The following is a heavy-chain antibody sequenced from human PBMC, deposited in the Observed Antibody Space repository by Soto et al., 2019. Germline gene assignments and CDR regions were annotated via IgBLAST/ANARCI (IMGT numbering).Heavy chain of an antibody. J-gene: IGHJ6*02. CDR1: GYTFTSYG. Sequence: QVQLVQSGAEVKKPGASVKVSCKASGYTFTSYGISWVRQAPGQGLEWMGWISAYNGNTNYAQKLQGRVTMTTDTSPSPAYMELRSLRSDETAVYYCARVSDFYYDTDYGMDVWGQGTTVTVSS. CDR3: ARVSDFYYDTDYGMDV. CDR2: ISAYNGNT. V-gene: IGHV1-18*01. D-gene: IGHD3-22*01.